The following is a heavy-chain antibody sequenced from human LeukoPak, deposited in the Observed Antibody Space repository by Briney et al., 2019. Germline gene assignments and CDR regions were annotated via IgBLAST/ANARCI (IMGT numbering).Heavy chain of an antibody. Sequence: GGSLRLSCAASGFTFSDYYMSWIRQAPGKGLEWVSYISSSGSTIYYADSVKGRFTISRDNAKNSLYLQMNSLRAEDTAVYYCARGNYFWSGYAYYFDYWGQGTLVTVSP. CDR2: ISSSGSTI. CDR1: GFTFSDYY. D-gene: IGHD3-3*01. CDR3: ARGNYFWSGYAYYFDY. V-gene: IGHV3-11*01. J-gene: IGHJ4*02.